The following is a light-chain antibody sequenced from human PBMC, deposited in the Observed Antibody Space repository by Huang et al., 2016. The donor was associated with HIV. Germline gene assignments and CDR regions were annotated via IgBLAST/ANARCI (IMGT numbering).Light chain of an antibody. V-gene: IGKV4-1*01. J-gene: IGKJ2*01. CDR1: RSLLFASNSKNF. Sequence: DILLTQSPDSLAVSLGERATLTCRSSRSLLFASNSKNFLAGDQQKPGQSPKLLMYMASVREAGVPERFTGSGSGTEFTLTIASLQAEDVAVYYCQQFYNMPYTFGRGTRLEI. CDR2: MAS. CDR3: QQFYNMPYT.